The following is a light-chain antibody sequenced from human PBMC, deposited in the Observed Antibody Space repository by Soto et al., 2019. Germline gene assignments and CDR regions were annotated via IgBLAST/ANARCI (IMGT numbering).Light chain of an antibody. V-gene: IGKV3-20*01. CDR2: GAS. J-gene: IGKJ1*01. Sequence: EIVMTQSPATLSVSPGERATLSCRASQSVSSNLAWYQQKPGQAPSLLIYGASSRATGIPDRFSGRGSGTDFTLTISRLEPEDFAVYYCQQYLSSPRTFGQGTKVDIK. CDR3: QQYLSSPRT. CDR1: QSVSSN.